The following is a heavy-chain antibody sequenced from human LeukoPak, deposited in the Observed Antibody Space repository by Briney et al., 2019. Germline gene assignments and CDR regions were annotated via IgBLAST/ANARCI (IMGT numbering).Heavy chain of an antibody. CDR2: IIDGNGAT. J-gene: IGHJ2*01. Sequence: GGSLRLSCAASGFTFSTFSMSWVRQAPGKGLEWVSAIIDGNGATYYGDFVKGRFTISRDNSQSALYLQMNNLRAEDTAVYYCANHHPLRYPDLWGHGTLVTVSS. CDR3: ANHHPLRYPDL. V-gene: IGHV3-23*01. CDR1: GFTFSTFS.